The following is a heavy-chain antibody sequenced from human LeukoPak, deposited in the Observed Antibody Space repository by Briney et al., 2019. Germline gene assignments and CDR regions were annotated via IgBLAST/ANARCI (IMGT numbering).Heavy chain of an antibody. CDR2: IYYSGST. J-gene: IGHJ4*02. V-gene: IGHV4-39*01. CDR3: AIVGYYYDSSGYYYVDY. Sequence: SETLSLTCTVSGGSISSSSYYWGWISQPPGKGLEWLGSIYYSGSTYYNPSLKRRVTISVNTSKNQYSLKLRSVPAADEAVYVCAIVGYYYDSSGYYYVDYWGQGTLVTVSS. D-gene: IGHD3-22*01. CDR1: GGSISSSSYY.